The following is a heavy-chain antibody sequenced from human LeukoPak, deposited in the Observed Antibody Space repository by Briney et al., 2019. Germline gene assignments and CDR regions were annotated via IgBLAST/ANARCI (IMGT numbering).Heavy chain of an antibody. CDR1: GGSISSGGYY. Sequence: TLSLXXTVSGGSISSGGYYWSWIRQHPGTGLEWIGYIYYSGSTYYNPSLKSRVTISVDTSKNQFSLKLSSVTAADTAVYYCARGGTHGVYFDYWGQGTLVTVSS. V-gene: IGHV4-31*03. D-gene: IGHD1-1*01. CDR3: ARGGTHGVYFDY. J-gene: IGHJ4*02. CDR2: IYYSGST.